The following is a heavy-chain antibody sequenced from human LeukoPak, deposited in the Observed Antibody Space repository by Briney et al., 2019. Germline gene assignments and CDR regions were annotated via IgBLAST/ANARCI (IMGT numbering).Heavy chain of an antibody. CDR2: VNSWDGNT. CDR3: ARNAPPCSSTSCYSFDP. CDR1: GYTFTSYY. V-gene: IGHV1-46*01. J-gene: IGHJ5*02. Sequence: GSVKVSCKASGYTFTSYYMHWVRQAPGQGLEWMGIVNSWDGNTRYAQKFQGRVTMTRDTSTSTVYMELSSLRSEDTAVYYCARNAPPCSSTSCYSFDPWGQGSLVTVSS. D-gene: IGHD2-2*01.